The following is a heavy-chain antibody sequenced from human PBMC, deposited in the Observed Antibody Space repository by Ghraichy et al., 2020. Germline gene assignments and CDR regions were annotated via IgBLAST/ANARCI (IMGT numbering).Heavy chain of an antibody. CDR1: GYSFTAYH. V-gene: IGHV1-2*02. J-gene: IGHJ6*02. D-gene: IGHD3-16*02. CDR2: INPNSGDT. CDR3: AREIVIQPQEYFYGMDV. Sequence: ASVKVSCKASGYSFTAYHIHWVRQAPGQGLEWLGWINPNSGDTNYAQKFRDRVTMTRDTSINTAYVEVSRLRADDTAVYYCAREIVIQPQEYFYGMDVWGQGTTVTVSS.